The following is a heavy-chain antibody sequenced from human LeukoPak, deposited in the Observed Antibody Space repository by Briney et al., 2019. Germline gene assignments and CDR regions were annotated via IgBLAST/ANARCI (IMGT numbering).Heavy chain of an antibody. V-gene: IGHV3-74*01. D-gene: IGHD2-2*03. Sequence: GGSLRLSCAASGFTFSSYWMHWVRQSPGKGLEWVGQLKGDGSRANYADSARGRFTISRDNAKDTVYLQLNSLRAEDTAVYYCARDGYLAPVIAFLDYWGQGTPVTVSS. CDR1: GFTFSSYW. CDR2: LKGDGSRA. CDR3: ARDGYLAPVIAFLDY. J-gene: IGHJ4*02.